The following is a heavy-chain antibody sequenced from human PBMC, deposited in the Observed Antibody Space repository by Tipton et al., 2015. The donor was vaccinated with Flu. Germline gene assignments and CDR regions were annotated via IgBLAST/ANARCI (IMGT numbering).Heavy chain of an antibody. V-gene: IGHV4-38-2*02. Sequence: PSLTCTVSGYSISSGFYWGWIRQPPGKGLEWIGNIYHSGSTFYNPSLKSRVTISVDTSKNQSSLKLSSVTAADTAVYYCARGDGYNFDYWGQGTLVTVSS. J-gene: IGHJ4*02. CDR1: GYSISSGFY. CDR3: ARGDGYNFDY. CDR2: IYHSGST. D-gene: IGHD5-24*01.